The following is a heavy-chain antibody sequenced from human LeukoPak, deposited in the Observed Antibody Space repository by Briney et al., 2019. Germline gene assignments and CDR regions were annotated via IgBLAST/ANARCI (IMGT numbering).Heavy chain of an antibody. V-gene: IGHV1-2*04. Sequence: ASVKVSCKASGYTFTGYYMHWVRQAPGQGGEWMGWINPNSGGTNYAQKFQGWVTMTRDTAISTAYMELSRLRSDDTAVYYCARELIAVAGTPYYSYGMDVWGKGTTVTVSS. CDR3: ARELIAVAGTPYYSYGMDV. J-gene: IGHJ6*04. CDR1: GYTFTGYY. D-gene: IGHD6-19*01. CDR2: INPNSGGT.